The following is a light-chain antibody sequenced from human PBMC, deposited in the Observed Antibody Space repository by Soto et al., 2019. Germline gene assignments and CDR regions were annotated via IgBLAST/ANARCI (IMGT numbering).Light chain of an antibody. J-gene: IGKJ5*01. V-gene: IGKV3-11*01. CDR2: DAF. Sequence: EIVLTQSPATLSLSPWERATLSCRASQSVGTYLAWYQQKPGQAPRLLIYDAFNRATGIPARFSGSGSGTDFTLTISSLEPEDFAVYYCQQRSNWPPITFGQGTRLEIK. CDR1: QSVGTY. CDR3: QQRSNWPPIT.